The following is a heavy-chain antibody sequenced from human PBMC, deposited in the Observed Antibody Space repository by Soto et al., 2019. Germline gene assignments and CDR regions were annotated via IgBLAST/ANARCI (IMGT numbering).Heavy chain of an antibody. CDR3: ARDISGYDQLDH. CDR2: IYFSGTT. J-gene: IGHJ4*01. V-gene: IGHV4-31*03. Sequence: QVQLQESGPGLVKPSQTLSLTCTVSGGSISSGGYYWSWIRQNPGKSLEWIGYIYFSGTTYYNPSLKSRVTMSVDTSKNQFSLKLSSVTAADTAVYYCARDISGYDQLDHWGQGTLVTVSS. CDR1: GGSISSGGYY. D-gene: IGHD5-12*01.